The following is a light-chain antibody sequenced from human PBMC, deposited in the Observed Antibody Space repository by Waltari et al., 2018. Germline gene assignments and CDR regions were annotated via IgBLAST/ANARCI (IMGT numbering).Light chain of an antibody. Sequence: QSALTQPPSASGSPGQPVTTSCPGTSSYVGGYNYVPWYQQHPGKAPKLILYEVRQRPSGVPDRFSGSKSGNTASLTVSGLQAEDEADYYCSSYVGNKVFGGGTKLTVL. CDR1: SSYVGGYNY. CDR3: SSYVGNKV. J-gene: IGLJ3*02. CDR2: EVR. V-gene: IGLV2-8*01.